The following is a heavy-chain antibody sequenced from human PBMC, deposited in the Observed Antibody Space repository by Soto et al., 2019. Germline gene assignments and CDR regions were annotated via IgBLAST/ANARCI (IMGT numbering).Heavy chain of an antibody. CDR1: GYSISSGYY. CDR3: ARDASGWKYNWFDP. V-gene: IGHV4-38-2*02. D-gene: IGHD6-19*01. J-gene: IGHJ5*02. CDR2: IYHSEST. Sequence: SETLSLTCAVSGYSISSGYYWGWIRQSPGKGLEWIGSIYHSESTYNNPSLKSRITISVDTSKTQFSLKLRSVTAADTAVYYCARDASGWKYNWFDPWGQGTLVTVSS.